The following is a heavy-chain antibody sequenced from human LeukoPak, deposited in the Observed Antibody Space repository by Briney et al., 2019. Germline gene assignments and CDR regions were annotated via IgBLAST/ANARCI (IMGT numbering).Heavy chain of an antibody. D-gene: IGHD3-10*01. V-gene: IGHV3-30*03. Sequence: GGSLRLSCAASGFTFSSYGMHWVRQAPGKGLEWVAVISHDGSNKYYADSVKGRFTISRDNSKNTLYLQMNSLRAEDTAVYYCSVGVCYYYGMDVWGQGTTVTVSS. CDR2: ISHDGSNK. CDR1: GFTFSSYG. CDR3: SVGVCYYYGMDV. J-gene: IGHJ6*02.